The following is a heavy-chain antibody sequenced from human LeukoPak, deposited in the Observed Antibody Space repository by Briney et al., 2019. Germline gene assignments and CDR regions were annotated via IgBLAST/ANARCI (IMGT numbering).Heavy chain of an antibody. CDR3: ARENYYYEN. J-gene: IGHJ4*02. Sequence: ASVKVSCKASGYTFTRYGISWVRQAPGQGLEWMGWISGYNGNTNYAEKLQGRVTMTTDTSTSTVYMELRSLRSDDTAVYYCARENYYYENWGQGTLVTVSS. CDR2: ISGYNGNT. CDR1: GYTFTRYG. V-gene: IGHV1-18*01. D-gene: IGHD3-22*01.